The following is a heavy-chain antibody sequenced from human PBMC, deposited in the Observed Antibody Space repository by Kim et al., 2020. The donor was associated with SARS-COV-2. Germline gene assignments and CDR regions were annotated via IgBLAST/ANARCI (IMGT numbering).Heavy chain of an antibody. CDR1: GFTFSPYA. J-gene: IGHJ4*01. Sequence: GGSLRLSCAASGFTFSPYAMHWVRQAPGKGLEWVAVISYDGSNKYYVDSVKGRFTISRDNSKNTLYLQMNSLRAEDTAVYYCARGAEWMGSGHSSASDY. V-gene: IGHV3-30*04. D-gene: IGHD3-22*01. CDR2: ISYDGSNK. CDR3: ARGAEWMGSGHSSASDY.